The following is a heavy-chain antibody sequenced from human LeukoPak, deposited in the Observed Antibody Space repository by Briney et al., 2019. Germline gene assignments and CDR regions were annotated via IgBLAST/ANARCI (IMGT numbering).Heavy chain of an antibody. J-gene: IGHJ6*02. CDR1: GFTFSSYA. V-gene: IGHV3-9*01. CDR2: ISWNSGSI. D-gene: IGHD5-24*01. CDR3: AKGGGYNYYYYGIDV. Sequence: GGSLRLSCAASGFTFSSYAMSWVRQAPGKGLEWVSGISWNSGSIGYADSVKGRFTISRDNAKNSLYLQMNSLRAEDTALYYCAKGGGYNYYYYGIDVWGQGTTVTVSS.